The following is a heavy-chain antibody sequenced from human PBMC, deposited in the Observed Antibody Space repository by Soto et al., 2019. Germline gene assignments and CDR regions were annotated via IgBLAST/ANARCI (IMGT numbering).Heavy chain of an antibody. CDR2: IYPDASDT. CDR3: ARLDGQCGQDYVHY. D-gene: IGHD2-8*01. CDR1: GYSFTSYW. V-gene: IGHV5-51*01. J-gene: IGHJ4*02. Sequence: PGESLKISCQGSGYSFTSYWIGRVRQMPGKGLEWMGIIYPDASDTRYSQSLQGQVTISDDTSISTAYLQWISLKASDTAMYYCARLDGQCGQDYVHYWGEGTVVTVSS.